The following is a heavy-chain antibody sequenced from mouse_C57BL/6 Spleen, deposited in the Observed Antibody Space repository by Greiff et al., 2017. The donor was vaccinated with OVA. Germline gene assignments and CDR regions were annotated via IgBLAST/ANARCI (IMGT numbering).Heavy chain of an antibody. CDR1: GFTFSSYG. CDR2: ISSGGSDT. CDR3: ARRDSSVIAY. J-gene: IGHJ3*01. V-gene: IGHV5-6*01. Sequence: EVQLVESGGDLVKPGGSLKLSCAASGFTFSSYGMSWVRQTPDKRLEWVATISSGGSDTYYPDSVKGRFTISRDNAKNTLYLQMSSLKSEDTAMYYWARRDSSVIAYWGQGTLVTVSA. D-gene: IGHD3-2*02.